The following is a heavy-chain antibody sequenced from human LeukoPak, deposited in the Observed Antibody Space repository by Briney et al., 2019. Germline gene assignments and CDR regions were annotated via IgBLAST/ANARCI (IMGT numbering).Heavy chain of an antibody. CDR1: GYTFSTYG. CDR3: ARDTVITIGGVHDY. Sequence: GASVKVSCKASGYTFSTYGVSWVRQAPGQGLEWMGWISAYSGNTDYAQNFQGRVTMTTDTSTSTPYMELRSLRSDDTAVYYCARDTVITIGGVHDYWGQGTLVTVSS. D-gene: IGHD3-16*01. J-gene: IGHJ4*02. CDR2: ISAYSGNT. V-gene: IGHV1-18*01.